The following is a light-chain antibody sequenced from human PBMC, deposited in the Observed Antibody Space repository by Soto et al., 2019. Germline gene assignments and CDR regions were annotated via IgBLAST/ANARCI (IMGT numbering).Light chain of an antibody. CDR3: GSDHGRVSNVV. CDR2: VGTGGIEG. J-gene: IGLJ2*01. V-gene: IGLV9-49*01. CDR1: SGYNNYR. Sequence: QAVLTQPPSASASLGASVTLTCTLSSGYNNYRVDWYQQRPGKGPRFVMRVGTGGIEGTKGDGIPDRFSVLCSGLHRYLTIKTIKEEDESDCHCGSDHGRVSNVVFGGGTKLTVL.